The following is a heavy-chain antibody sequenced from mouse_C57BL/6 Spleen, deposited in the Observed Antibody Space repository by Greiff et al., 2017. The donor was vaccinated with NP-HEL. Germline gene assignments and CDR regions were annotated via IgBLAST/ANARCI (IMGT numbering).Heavy chain of an antibody. CDR2: IYPGSGST. J-gene: IGHJ4*01. Sequence: VQLQQSGAELVKPGASVKMSCKASGYTFTSYWITWVKQRPGQGLEWIGDIYPGSGSTNYNEKFKSKATLTVDTSSSTAYMQLSSLTSEDSAVYYCARSWGTVVATRDAMDYWGQGTSVTVSS. V-gene: IGHV1-55*01. CDR3: ARSWGTVVATRDAMDY. CDR1: GYTFTSYW. D-gene: IGHD1-1*01.